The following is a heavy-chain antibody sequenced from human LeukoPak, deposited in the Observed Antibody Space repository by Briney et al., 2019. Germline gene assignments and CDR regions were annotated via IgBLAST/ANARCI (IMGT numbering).Heavy chain of an antibody. Sequence: KTSETLSLTCTVSGGSISGHYWSWIRQPPGKGLEWIGHFYYSGSTNYNPSLQSGVTISVDTSNNQVSLKLTSVTAADTAVYYCARGAYFDYWGQGTLVTVSS. CDR3: ARGAYFDY. J-gene: IGHJ4*02. CDR2: FYYSGST. V-gene: IGHV4-59*11. CDR1: GGSISGHY. D-gene: IGHD1-26*01.